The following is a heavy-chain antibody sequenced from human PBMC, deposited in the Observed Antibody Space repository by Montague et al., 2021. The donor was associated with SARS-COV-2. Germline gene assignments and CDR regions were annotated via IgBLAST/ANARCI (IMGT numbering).Heavy chain of an antibody. Sequence: SETLSLTCAVYGGSFGDDRWSWIRQPPGKGLEWIGDIKQSGSTNYNPSLKSRVAISVDTSKNQFSLKLTSVTAADTAVYFCARGHLSVSMIVVVFTSASYYCDYWGRGAQVTVSS. J-gene: IGHJ4*02. CDR1: GGSFGDDR. CDR2: IKQSGST. V-gene: IGHV4-34*01. D-gene: IGHD3-22*01. CDR3: ARGHLSVSMIVVVFTSASYYCDY.